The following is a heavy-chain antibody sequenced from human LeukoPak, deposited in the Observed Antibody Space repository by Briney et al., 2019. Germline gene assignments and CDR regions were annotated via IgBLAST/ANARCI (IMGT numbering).Heavy chain of an antibody. CDR3: ARPGYTAGYDL. V-gene: IGHV3-23*01. CDR1: GFTFSNYA. D-gene: IGHD3-9*01. Sequence: GGXXRXXCAASGFTFSNYAMNWVXQAPGKGXXWVSTISGSGDNTYSADSVKGRFTISRDNSKNTLYLQMNSLRAEDTAVYYCARPGYTAGYDLWGQGTLVTVSS. CDR2: ISGSGDNT. J-gene: IGHJ3*01.